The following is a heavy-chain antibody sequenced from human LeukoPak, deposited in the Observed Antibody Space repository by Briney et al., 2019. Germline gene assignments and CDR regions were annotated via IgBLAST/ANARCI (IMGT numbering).Heavy chain of an antibody. J-gene: IGHJ4*02. Sequence: QPGGSLSLSCAASGFTFSSYAMSWVRQAPGKGLEWVSAISGSGGSTYYADSVKGRFTASRDNSKNTLYLQMNSLRAEDTAVYYCAKGARIAVAGTSLFDYWGQGTLVTVSS. CDR3: AKGARIAVAGTSLFDY. V-gene: IGHV3-23*01. CDR1: GFTFSSYA. CDR2: ISGSGGST. D-gene: IGHD6-19*01.